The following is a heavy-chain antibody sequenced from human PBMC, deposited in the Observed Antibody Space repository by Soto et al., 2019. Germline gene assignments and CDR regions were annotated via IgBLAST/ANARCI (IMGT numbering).Heavy chain of an antibody. D-gene: IGHD5-12*01. V-gene: IGHV3-23*01. J-gene: IGHJ4*02. Sequence: EVQLLESGGGLVQPGGSLRLSCAASGFTFSSYAMSWVRQAPGKGLEWVSAISGSGGSTYYADSVKGRFTIPRDNSKNTLYLQMNSLRAEDTAVYYCARADIVATTYFDYWGQGTLVTVSS. CDR1: GFTFSSYA. CDR2: ISGSGGST. CDR3: ARADIVATTYFDY.